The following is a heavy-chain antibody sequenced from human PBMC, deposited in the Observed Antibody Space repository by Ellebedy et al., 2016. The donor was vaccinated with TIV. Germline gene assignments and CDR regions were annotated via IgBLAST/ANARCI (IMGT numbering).Heavy chain of an antibody. Sequence: GGSLRLSCSASGFTFSSYAMHWVRQAPGKGLEYVSAISSNGGSTYYADSVKGRFTISRDNSKNTLYLQMSSLRAEDTAVYYCARGYVVRGVMGVYGMDVWGQGTTVTVSS. D-gene: IGHD3-10*01. CDR2: ISSNGGST. CDR1: GFTFSSYA. J-gene: IGHJ6*02. CDR3: ARGYVVRGVMGVYGMDV. V-gene: IGHV3-64D*09.